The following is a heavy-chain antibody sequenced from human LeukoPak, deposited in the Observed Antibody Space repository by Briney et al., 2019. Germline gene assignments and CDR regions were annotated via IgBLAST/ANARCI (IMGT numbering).Heavy chain of an antibody. V-gene: IGHV1-2*02. Sequence: ASVKVSCKASGYTFTGYYMHWVRQAPGQGLEWMGWINPNSGGTHFAQKFQDRVTMTRDTSTSTGYMELSRLTSDDTAVYYCASGSSLDGSCGWPTHYYWGQGTLVTVSS. CDR3: ASGSSLDGSCGWPTHYY. CDR2: INPNSGGT. CDR1: GYTFTGYY. J-gene: IGHJ4*02. D-gene: IGHD6-19*01.